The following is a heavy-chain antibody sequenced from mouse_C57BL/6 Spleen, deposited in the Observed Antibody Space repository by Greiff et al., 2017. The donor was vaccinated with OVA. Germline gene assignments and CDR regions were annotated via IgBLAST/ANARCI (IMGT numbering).Heavy chain of an antibody. CDR3: ARKNYYGSSYGAMDY. Sequence: QVQLKESGPGLVAPSPCLSITCTVSGFSLTSYAISWVRQPPGKVLAWLGVIWTGGGTNYNSALKSRLSISKDNSKSQVFLKMNSLQTDDTARYYCARKNYYGSSYGAMDYWGQGTSVTVSS. J-gene: IGHJ4*01. D-gene: IGHD1-1*01. CDR1: GFSLTSYA. V-gene: IGHV2-9-1*01. CDR2: IWTGGGT.